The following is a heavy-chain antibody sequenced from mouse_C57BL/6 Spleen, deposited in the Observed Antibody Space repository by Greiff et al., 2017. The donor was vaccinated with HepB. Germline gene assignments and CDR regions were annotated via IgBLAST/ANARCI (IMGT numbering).Heavy chain of an antibody. Sequence: QVQLQQSGPELVKPGASVKISCKASGYAFSSSWMNWVKQRPGKGLEWIGRIYPGDGDTNYNGKFKGKATMTADKSSSTAYMHLSSLTSEDSAVSFCSRRGYYGSSYVFAYWGQGTLVTVSA. J-gene: IGHJ3*01. CDR2: IYPGDGDT. D-gene: IGHD1-1*01. CDR1: GYAFSSSW. CDR3: SRRGYYGSSYVFAY. V-gene: IGHV1-82*01.